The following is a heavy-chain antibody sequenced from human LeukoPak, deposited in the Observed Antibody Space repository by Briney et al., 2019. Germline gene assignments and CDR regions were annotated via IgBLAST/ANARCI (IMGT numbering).Heavy chain of an antibody. CDR3: ARMTSFHSSSPRRDY. Sequence: KSSETLSLTCTVSGGSISSYYWSWIRQPPGKGLEWIGYIYYSGSTNYNPSLKSRVTISVDTSKNQFSLKLSSVTAADTAVYYCARMTSFHSSSPRRDYWGQGTLVTVSS. D-gene: IGHD6-13*01. V-gene: IGHV4-59*08. J-gene: IGHJ4*02. CDR1: GGSISSYY. CDR2: IYYSGST.